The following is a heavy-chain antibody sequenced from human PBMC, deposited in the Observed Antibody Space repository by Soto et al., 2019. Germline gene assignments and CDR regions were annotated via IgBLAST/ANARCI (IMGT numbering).Heavy chain of an antibody. J-gene: IGHJ3*02. CDR2: IIPIFGTA. V-gene: IGHV1-69*01. CDR1: GGTFSSYA. D-gene: IGHD1-1*01. Sequence: QVQLGQSGAEVKKPGSSVKVSCKASGGTFSSYAISWVRQEPGQGLEWMGGIIPIFGTANYAQKFQGRVTITADESTSTAYMELSSLRSEDTAVYYCARSGERGLERAIWSQGTMVTVSS. CDR3: ARSGERGLERAI.